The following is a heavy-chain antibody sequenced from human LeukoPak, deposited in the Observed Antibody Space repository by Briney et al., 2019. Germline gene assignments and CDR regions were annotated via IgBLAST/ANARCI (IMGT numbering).Heavy chain of an antibody. CDR3: AKDKSSDRWLLVDY. CDR1: GFTFTNYW. J-gene: IGHJ4*02. Sequence: LSGGSLRLSCAASGFTFTNYWMHWVRQAPGKGLEWVSAISGSGGSTYYADSVKGRFAISRDNSKNTLYLQMNSLRAEDTAVYYCAKDKSSDRWLLVDYWGQGTLVTVSS. D-gene: IGHD3-22*01. V-gene: IGHV3-23*01. CDR2: ISGSGGST.